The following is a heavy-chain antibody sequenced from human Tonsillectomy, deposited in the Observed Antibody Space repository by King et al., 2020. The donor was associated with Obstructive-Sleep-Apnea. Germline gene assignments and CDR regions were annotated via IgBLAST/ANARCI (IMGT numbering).Heavy chain of an antibody. D-gene: IGHD2-2*01. CDR3: ARGLGYCSSTSCYFDY. Sequence: DVQLVESGGGLVQPGGSLRLSCAASGFTLSTYDMHWVRQVTGKGLEWVSALGTAGYTYYPGSVKGQFTISRDNAKNSLYLQMNSLRAGDTAVYYCARGLGYCSSTSCYFDYWGQGTLVTVSS. V-gene: IGHV3-13*01. CDR2: LGTAGYT. CDR1: GFTLSTYD. J-gene: IGHJ4*02.